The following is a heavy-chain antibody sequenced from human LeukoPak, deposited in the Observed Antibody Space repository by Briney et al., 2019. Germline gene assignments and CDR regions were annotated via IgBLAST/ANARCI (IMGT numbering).Heavy chain of an antibody. V-gene: IGHV1-2*02. CDR1: GHTFTGYY. D-gene: IGHD2-8*01. CDR3: AGRRYCTNGVCSDFDY. CDR2: INPNSGGT. J-gene: IGHJ4*02. Sequence: RASVRVSCKASGHTFTGYYMHWVRQAPGQGLEWMGWINPNSGGTNYAQKFQGRVTMTRDTSISTAYMELSRLRSDDTAVYYCAGRRYCTNGVCSDFDYWGQGTLVTVSS.